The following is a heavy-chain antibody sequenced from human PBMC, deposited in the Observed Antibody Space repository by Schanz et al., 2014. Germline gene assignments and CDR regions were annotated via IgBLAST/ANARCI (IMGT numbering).Heavy chain of an antibody. Sequence: DVQLVDSGGGLVQPGGSLRLSCAASGITFSGYSMNWVRQAPGKGLEWVSHISGSSIHKNYADSVKGRFSISRDNGETSVYLQINSLRVEDTAVYYCARDLISSGWYGWGQGTLVTVSS. J-gene: IGHJ4*02. CDR2: ISGSSIHK. CDR1: GITFSGYS. D-gene: IGHD6-19*01. V-gene: IGHV3-48*04. CDR3: ARDLISSGWYG.